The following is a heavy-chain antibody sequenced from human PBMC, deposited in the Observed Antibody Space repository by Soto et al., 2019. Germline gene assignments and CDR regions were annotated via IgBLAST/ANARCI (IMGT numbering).Heavy chain of an antibody. CDR1: GFTFSNYA. CDR2: VSYDGINK. Sequence: GGSLRLSCAASGFTFSNYAMQWVRHAPGKGLEWVAVVSYDGINKHYADSVKGRFTVSRDNSKDTLDLQMNSLRGEDTAVYSCEKGTTIGVVSINSAEYWIDGWGQGTTVTVSS. CDR3: EKGTTIGVVSINSAEYWIDG. D-gene: IGHD2-2*01. V-gene: IGHV3-30*18. J-gene: IGHJ6*02.